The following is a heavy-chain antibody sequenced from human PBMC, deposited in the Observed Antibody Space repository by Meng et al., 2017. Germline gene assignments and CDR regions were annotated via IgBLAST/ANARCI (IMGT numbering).Heavy chain of an antibody. CDR3: ARSARDYYDSSGYQVDAFDI. CDR2: ISSSGSTI. J-gene: IGHJ3*02. Sequence: GESLKISCAASGFTFSDYHMSWIRQAPGKGLEWVSYISSSGSTIYYADSVKGRFTISRDNAKNSLYLQMNSLRAEDTAVYYCARSARDYYDSSGYQVDAFDIWGQGTMVTVSS. V-gene: IGHV3-11*04. D-gene: IGHD3-22*01. CDR1: GFTFSDYH.